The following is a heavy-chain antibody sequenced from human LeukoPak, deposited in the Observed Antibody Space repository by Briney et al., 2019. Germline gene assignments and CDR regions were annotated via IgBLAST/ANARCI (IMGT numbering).Heavy chain of an antibody. D-gene: IGHD2-15*01. Sequence: PGGSLRLSCAASGFTFSSYGMHWVRQAPGKGLEWVAVIWYDGSNKYYADSVKGRFTISRDNSKNTLYLQMNSLRAEDTAVYYCAKGVTGPGGYFDCWGQGALVTVSS. CDR2: IWYDGSNK. V-gene: IGHV3-33*06. CDR3: AKGVTGPGGYFDC. J-gene: IGHJ4*02. CDR1: GFTFSSYG.